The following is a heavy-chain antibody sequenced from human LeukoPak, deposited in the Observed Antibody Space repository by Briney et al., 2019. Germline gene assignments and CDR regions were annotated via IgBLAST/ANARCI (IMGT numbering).Heavy chain of an antibody. CDR3: ARSSRDVDAFDI. CDR2: IYSGGST. V-gene: IGHV3-66*02. D-gene: IGHD5-24*01. CDR1: GFAVSSSY. Sequence: GGSLRLSCAASGFAVSSSYMNWVRQAPGKGLEWVSVIYSGGSTYYADSVKGRFTISRDNSKNTLYVQMNSLRAEDTAVYYCARSSRDVDAFDIWGQGTMVTASS. J-gene: IGHJ3*02.